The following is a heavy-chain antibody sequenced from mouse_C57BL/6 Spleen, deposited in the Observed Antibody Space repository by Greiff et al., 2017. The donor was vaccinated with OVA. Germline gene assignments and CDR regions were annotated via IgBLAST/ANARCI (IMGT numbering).Heavy chain of an antibody. CDR3: TRDYADY. Sequence: QVHVKQSGAELVRPGASVTLSCKASGYTFTDYEMHWVKQTPVHGLEWIGAIDPETGGTAYNQKFKGKAILTADKSSSTAYMELRSLTSEDSAVYSCTRDYADYWGQGTTLTVSS. J-gene: IGHJ2*01. CDR2: IDPETGGT. V-gene: IGHV1-15*01. CDR1: GYTFTDYE. D-gene: IGHD2-4*01.